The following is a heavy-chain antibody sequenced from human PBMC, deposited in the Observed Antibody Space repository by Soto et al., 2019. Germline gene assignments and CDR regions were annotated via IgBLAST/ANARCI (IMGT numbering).Heavy chain of an antibody. CDR1: GFTFSNYA. J-gene: IGHJ4*02. CDR2: ISYNDGNKK. D-gene: IGHD4-17*01. V-gene: IGHV3-30-3*01. CDR3: ARDKRDSYGDYVDY. Sequence: GGSLRLSCAASGFTFSNYALHWVRQAPGKGLEWVAVISYNDGNKKYYADSVKGRFTISRDNSKSTLYLQTNSLRAEDTAVYYCARDKRDSYGDYVDYWGQGTLVTVPS.